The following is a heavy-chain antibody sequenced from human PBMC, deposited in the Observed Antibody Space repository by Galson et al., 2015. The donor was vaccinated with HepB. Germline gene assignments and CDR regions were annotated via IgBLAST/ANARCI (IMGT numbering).Heavy chain of an antibody. CDR2: IYPGDSHS. J-gene: IGHJ4*02. Sequence: QSGAEVTKPGESLKISCKGSGYSFSTYWIGWVRQMPGKGLEWMGIIYPGDSHSIYSPSFQGQVTISADKPISTAYLQWRSLKASDTAIYYCARLSGGYYDGGVSPFDYWGQGTLVTVSS. D-gene: IGHD3-22*01. CDR3: ARLSGGYYDGGVSPFDY. V-gene: IGHV5-51*01. CDR1: GYSFSTYW.